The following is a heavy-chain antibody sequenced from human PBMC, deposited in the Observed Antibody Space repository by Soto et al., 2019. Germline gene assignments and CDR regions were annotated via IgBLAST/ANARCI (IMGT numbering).Heavy chain of an antibody. V-gene: IGHV1-18*04. Sequence: ASVKVSCKASGYTFTSYGISWVRQAPGQGLEWMGWISAYNGNTNYAQKLQGRFTMTTDTSTSTAYMELRSLRSDDTAVYYCARDSGNYDYVWGSYRYTSYFDYWGQGTLVTVSS. J-gene: IGHJ4*02. CDR2: ISAYNGNT. D-gene: IGHD3-16*02. CDR3: ARDSGNYDYVWGSYRYTSYFDY. CDR1: GYTFTSYG.